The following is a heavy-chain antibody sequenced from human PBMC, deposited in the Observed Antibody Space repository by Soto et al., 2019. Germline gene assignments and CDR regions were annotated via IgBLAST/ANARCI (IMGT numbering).Heavy chain of an antibody. D-gene: IGHD4-17*01. CDR2: INSDGIST. J-gene: IGHJ4*02. CDR3: ARLWGDYGFYYFDY. Sequence: GGSLRLSCAASGFTFSSYWMHWVRQAPGKGLVWVSRINSDGISTTYADSVKGRFTISRDNAKNTLYLQMNSLRAEDTAMYYCARLWGDYGFYYFDYWGQGTLVTVSS. V-gene: IGHV3-74*01. CDR1: GFTFSSYW.